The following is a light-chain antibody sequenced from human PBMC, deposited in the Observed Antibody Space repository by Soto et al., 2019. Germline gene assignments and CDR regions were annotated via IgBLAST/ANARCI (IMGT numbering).Light chain of an antibody. CDR1: QSVDSN. V-gene: IGKV3D-15*01. Sequence: EIVMTQSPATLSVSPGEGAALSYSASQSVDSNLAWYQQKPGQAPRLLIFGASTRATGIPARFSGSGSGTDFTLTISSLQSEDFGVYFCQQYDNWPLTFGGGTKVVIK. CDR2: GAS. CDR3: QQYDNWPLT. J-gene: IGKJ4*01.